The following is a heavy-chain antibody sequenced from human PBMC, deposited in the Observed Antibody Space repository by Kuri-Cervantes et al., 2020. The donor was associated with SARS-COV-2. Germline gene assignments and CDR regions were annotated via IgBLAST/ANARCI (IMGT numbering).Heavy chain of an antibody. D-gene: IGHD6-13*01. Sequence: LSLTCAASGFTFSSYGMHWVRQAPGKGLEWVAVISYDGSNKYYADSVKGRFTISRDNSKNTLYLQMNSLRAEDTAVYYCAREGAYSSSWYKPFDYWGQGTLVTVSS. CDR3: AREGAYSSSWYKPFDY. J-gene: IGHJ4*02. V-gene: IGHV3-30*03. CDR2: ISYDGSNK. CDR1: GFTFSSYG.